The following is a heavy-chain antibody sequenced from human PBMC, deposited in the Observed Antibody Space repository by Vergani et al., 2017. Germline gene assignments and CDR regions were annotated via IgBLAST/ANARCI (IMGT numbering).Heavy chain of an antibody. CDR2: IYYSGCT. CDR3: ASTYSSSWEKNDY. Sequence: QVQLQESGPGLVKPSETLSLTCTVSGGSISSHYWSWIRQPPGKGLEWIGYIYYSGCTNYNPSLKSRVTISVDTSKNQFSLKLSSVTAADTAVYYCASTYSSSWEKNDYWGQGTLVTVSS. CDR1: GGSISSHY. D-gene: IGHD6-13*01. J-gene: IGHJ4*02. V-gene: IGHV4-59*11.